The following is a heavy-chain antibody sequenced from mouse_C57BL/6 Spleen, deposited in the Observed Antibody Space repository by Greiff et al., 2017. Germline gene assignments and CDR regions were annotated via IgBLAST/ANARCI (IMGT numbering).Heavy chain of an antibody. J-gene: IGHJ4*01. CDR1: GYTFTDYY. V-gene: IGHV1-19*01. CDR2: INPYNGGT. D-gene: IGHD1-3*01. Sequence: VQLQQSGPVLVKPGASVKMSCKASGYTFTDYYMNWVKQSHGKSLEWIGVINPYNGGTSYNQKFKGKATLTVDKSSSTAYMELNSLTSEDSAVYYCARRGLVGVPYAMDYWGQGTSVTVSS. CDR3: ARRGLVGVPYAMDY.